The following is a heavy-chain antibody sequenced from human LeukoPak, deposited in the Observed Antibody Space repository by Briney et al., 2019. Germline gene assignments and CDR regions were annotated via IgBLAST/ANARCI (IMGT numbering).Heavy chain of an antibody. J-gene: IGHJ4*02. Sequence: PSETLSLTCTVSGGSISSGSYHWSWIRQPAGKGLEWIGRIYTSGSTNYNPSLKSRVTISVDTSKNQFSLKLSSVTAADTAVYYCARHYYDSSGYYYFDYWGQGTLVTVSS. CDR3: ARHYYDSSGYYYFDY. D-gene: IGHD3-22*01. V-gene: IGHV4-61*02. CDR1: GGSISSGSYH. CDR2: IYTSGST.